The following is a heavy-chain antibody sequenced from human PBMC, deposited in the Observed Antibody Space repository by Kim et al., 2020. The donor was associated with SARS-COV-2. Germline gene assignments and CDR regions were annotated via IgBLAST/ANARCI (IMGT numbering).Heavy chain of an antibody. Sequence: SETLSLTCTVSGAPISGYYWIWIRQPPGKGLEWIGTFYRSGSTSSNPSLKSRVTTSADTSRHQFSLQLSSVTAADTALYYCAGWDYSDNAGLVFWAQGTL. CDR1: GAPISGYY. CDR3: AGWDYSDNAGLVF. V-gene: IGHV4-59*13. CDR2: FYRSGST. J-gene: IGHJ4*02. D-gene: IGHD4-4*01.